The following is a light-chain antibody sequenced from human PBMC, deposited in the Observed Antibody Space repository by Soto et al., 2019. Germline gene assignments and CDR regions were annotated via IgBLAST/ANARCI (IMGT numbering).Light chain of an antibody. J-gene: IGKJ1*01. CDR2: EAS. CDR1: QSVGNN. CDR3: QQYVTSSPRT. V-gene: IGKV3-11*01. Sequence: EIVLTQSPATLSLSPGERATLSCRASQSVGNNLAWYQQKPGQAPGLLIYEASTRATGIPARFSGSGSGTDFTLTISSLEPEDFAVYYCQQYVTSSPRTFGQGTKVDIK.